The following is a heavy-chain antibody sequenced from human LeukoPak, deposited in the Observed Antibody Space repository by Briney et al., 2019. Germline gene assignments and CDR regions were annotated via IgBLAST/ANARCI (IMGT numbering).Heavy chain of an antibody. Sequence: PGGSLRLSCAASGFTFSNFHMTWVRQSPGKGLGWVSAISDSGGNTWYADSVKGRFTISRDNSKNTVYLQMNSLRAEDTAVYYCAKELRSISATTGFDYWGQGTLVTVSS. J-gene: IGHJ4*02. CDR2: ISDSGGNT. V-gene: IGHV3-23*01. CDR3: AKELRSISATTGFDY. CDR1: GFTFSNFH. D-gene: IGHD1-20*01.